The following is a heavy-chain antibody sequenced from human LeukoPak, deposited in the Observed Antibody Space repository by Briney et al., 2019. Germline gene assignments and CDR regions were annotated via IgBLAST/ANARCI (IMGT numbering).Heavy chain of an antibody. CDR2: LYSGGST. CDR3: ARDQEGGFDY. CDR1: GFTVSSNY. Sequence: GGSLRLSCTASGFTVSSNYMSWVRQAPGKGLEWVSVLYSGGSTYYADSVKGRFTISRDNSKNTLYLQMSSLRAEDTAVYYCARDQEGGFDYWGQGTLVTVSS. V-gene: IGHV3-53*01. J-gene: IGHJ4*02.